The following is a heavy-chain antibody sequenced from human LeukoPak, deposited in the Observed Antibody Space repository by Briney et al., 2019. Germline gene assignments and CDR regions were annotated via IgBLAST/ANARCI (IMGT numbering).Heavy chain of an antibody. CDR2: IIPIFGTA. V-gene: IGHV1-69*13. CDR1: GGTFSSYD. D-gene: IGHD4-23*01. J-gene: IGHJ4*02. CDR3: ARHYGGNPYFDY. Sequence: GASVKVSCKASGGTFSSYDISWVRQAPGQGLEWMGGIIPIFGTANYAQKFQGRVTITADESTSTAYMELSSLRSEDTAVYYCARHYGGNPYFDYWGQGTLVTVSS.